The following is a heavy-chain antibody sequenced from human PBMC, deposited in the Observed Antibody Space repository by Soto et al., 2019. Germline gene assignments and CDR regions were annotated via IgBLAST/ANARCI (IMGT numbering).Heavy chain of an antibody. CDR2: INAGNGNT. CDR3: ARAISGYVT. CDR1: GITFSTYA. D-gene: IGHD5-12*01. J-gene: IGHJ4*02. Sequence: QVQLVQSGAEVKKPGASVKVSCKASGITFSTYAIHWVRQAPGQGLEWMGWINAGNGNTRYSQKFQGRVTLPRDTSASTTYMALSSLRSEDTAIYYCARAISGYVTWGQGTLVTVSS. V-gene: IGHV1-3*01.